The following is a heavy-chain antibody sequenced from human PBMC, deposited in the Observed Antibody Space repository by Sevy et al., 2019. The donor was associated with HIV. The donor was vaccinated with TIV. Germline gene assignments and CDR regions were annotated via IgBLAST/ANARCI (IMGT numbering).Heavy chain of an antibody. J-gene: IGHJ6*02. CDR2: IYYSGST. CDR1: GGSISSYY. CDR3: AREDYYERSGYYYYGMDV. D-gene: IGHD3-22*01. Sequence: SETLSLTCTVSGGSISSYYWSWIRQPPGKGLEWIGYIYYSGSTNYNPSLKSRVTISVDTSKNQFSLKPSSVTAADTAVYYCAREDYYERSGYYYYGMDVWGQGTTVTVSS. V-gene: IGHV4-59*12.